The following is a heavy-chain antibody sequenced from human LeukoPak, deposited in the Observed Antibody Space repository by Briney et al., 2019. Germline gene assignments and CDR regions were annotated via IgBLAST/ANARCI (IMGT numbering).Heavy chain of an antibody. CDR1: GGCISSSGYY. D-gene: IGHD1-26*01. Sequence: SETLSLTCTVSGGCISSSGYYWGWIRQSPGKGLEWIGSIYYSGSTYYNPSLKSRVTISVDTSKNQFSLKLSSVTAADTAVYYCARCYSGSYDFDYWGQGTLVTVSS. CDR3: ARCYSGSYDFDY. CDR2: IYYSGST. J-gene: IGHJ4*02. V-gene: IGHV4-39*01.